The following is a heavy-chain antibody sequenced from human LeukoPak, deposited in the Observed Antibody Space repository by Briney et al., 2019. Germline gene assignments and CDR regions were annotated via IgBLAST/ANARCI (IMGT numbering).Heavy chain of an antibody. CDR2: ISSSGSTI. J-gene: IGHJ6*04. CDR1: GFTFSSYE. CDR3: AELGITMIGGV. V-gene: IGHV3-48*03. Sequence: GGSLRLSCAASGFTFSSYEMNWVRQAPGEGLEWVSYISSSGSTIYYADSVKGRFTISRDNGKNSLYLQMNSLRAEDTAVYYCAELGITMIGGVWGKGTTVTISS. D-gene: IGHD3-10*02.